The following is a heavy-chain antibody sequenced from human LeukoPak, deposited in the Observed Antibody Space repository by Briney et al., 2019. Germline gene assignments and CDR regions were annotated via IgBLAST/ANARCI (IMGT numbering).Heavy chain of an antibody. D-gene: IGHD3-10*01. J-gene: IGHJ5*02. CDR1: GGTFSSYA. CDR2: IIPILGIA. V-gene: IGHV1-69*04. Sequence: GASVKVSCMASGGTFSSYAISWVRQAPGQGLEWMGRIIPILGIANYAQKFQGRVTITADKSTSTAYMELSSLRSEDTAVYYCARDSGQMVPHTNWFDPWGQGTLVTVSS. CDR3: ARDSGQMVPHTNWFDP.